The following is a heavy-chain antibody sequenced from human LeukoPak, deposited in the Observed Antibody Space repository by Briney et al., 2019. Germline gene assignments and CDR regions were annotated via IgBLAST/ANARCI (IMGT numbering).Heavy chain of an antibody. CDR2: IRYDGSNK. Sequence: GGSLRLSCAASGFTFSSYGMHWVRQAPGKGLEWVAFIRYDGSNKYYADSVKGRLTISRDNSKNTLYLQMNSLRAEDTAVYYCAKFVGFDPSEPMDYWGQGTLVTVSS. V-gene: IGHV3-30*02. J-gene: IGHJ4*02. CDR1: GFTFSSYG. CDR3: AKFVGFDPSEPMDY. D-gene: IGHD2-15*01.